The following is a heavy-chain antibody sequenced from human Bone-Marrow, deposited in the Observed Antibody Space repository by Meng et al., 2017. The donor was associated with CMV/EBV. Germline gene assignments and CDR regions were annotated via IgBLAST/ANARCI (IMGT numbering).Heavy chain of an antibody. CDR3: ARHVISDCSSTSCYPGWFAP. CDR1: GGSISSSSYY. V-gene: IGHV4-39*01. J-gene: IGHJ5*02. D-gene: IGHD2-2*01. CDR2: IYYSGST. Sequence: SETLSLTCTVSGGSISSSSYYWGWIRQPPGKGLEWIGSIYYSGSTYYNPSLKSRVTISVDTSKNQFSLKLSSVTAADTAVYYCARHVISDCSSTSCYPGWFAPWGHGNRVTVSS.